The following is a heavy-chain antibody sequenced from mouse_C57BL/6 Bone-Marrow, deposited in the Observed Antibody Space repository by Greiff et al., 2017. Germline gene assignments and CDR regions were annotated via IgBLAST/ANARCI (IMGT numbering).Heavy chain of an antibody. CDR1: GFNIKDYY. J-gene: IGHJ2*01. D-gene: IGHD3-2*02. CDR2: IDPEAGAT. Sequence: EVQLQQSGAELVKPGASVKLSCTASGFNIKDYYMHWVKQRTEQGLEWIGRIDPEAGATKSAPKVQGKATITTGTSSNTAYLQLSSLTSEDSAVYYCARSGYGPFDYWGQGTTLTVSS. V-gene: IGHV14-2*01. CDR3: ARSGYGPFDY.